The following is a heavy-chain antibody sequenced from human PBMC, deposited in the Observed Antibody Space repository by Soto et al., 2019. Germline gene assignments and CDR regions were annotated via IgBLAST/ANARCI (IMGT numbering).Heavy chain of an antibody. CDR2: ISYDGSIE. D-gene: IGHD2-15*01. Sequence: QVQLVESGGGVVQPGRSLRLSCAASGFTFKSYGMHWVRQAPGKGLEWVAVISYDGSIEYYGDSVKGIFTISRDNSKNTLYLQLNRLRAEDTAVHYSAKDVGYCSGGRCYPHNWFDPWGQGTLVTVSS. CDR1: GFTFKSYG. J-gene: IGHJ5*02. CDR3: AKDVGYCSGGRCYPHNWFDP. V-gene: IGHV3-30*18.